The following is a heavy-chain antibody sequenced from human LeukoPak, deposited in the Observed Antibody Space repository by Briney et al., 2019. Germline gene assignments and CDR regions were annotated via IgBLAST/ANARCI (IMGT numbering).Heavy chain of an antibody. CDR2: ISYDGSNK. CDR1: GFTFSSYA. Sequence: PGGSLRLSCAASGFTFSSYAMHWVRQAPGKGLEWVAVISYDGSNKYYADSVKGRFTISRDNSKNTLYLQMNSLRAEDTAVYYCARDPHENCGGDCYPYYFDYWGQGTLVTVSS. V-gene: IGHV3-30*04. CDR3: ARDPHENCGGDCYPYYFDY. D-gene: IGHD2-21*02. J-gene: IGHJ4*02.